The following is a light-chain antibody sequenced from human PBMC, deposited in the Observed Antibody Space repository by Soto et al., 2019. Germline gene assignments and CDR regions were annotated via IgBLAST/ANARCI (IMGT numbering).Light chain of an antibody. Sequence: SYELTQPPSVSVAPGXTARITCGGXXIGSKSVHWYQQKPGQAPVLVIYYDSDRPSGIPERFSGSNSGNTATLTISRVEAGDEADYYCQVWDSSSDHPVFGGGTKLTVL. CDR1: XIGSKS. V-gene: IGLV3-21*04. CDR2: YDS. CDR3: QVWDSSSDHPV. J-gene: IGLJ2*01.